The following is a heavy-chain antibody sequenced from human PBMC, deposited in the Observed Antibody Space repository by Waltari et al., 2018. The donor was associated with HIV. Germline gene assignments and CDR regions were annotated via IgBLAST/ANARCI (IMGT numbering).Heavy chain of an antibody. V-gene: IGHV4-34*01. CDR2: ISQRRIT. CDR1: GGSFSDYY. J-gene: IGHJ4*02. D-gene: IGHD1-26*01. CDR3: ATMRSTIEGPPSDS. Sequence: QVQLQQWGAGLLKPSETLSLTCAVYGGSFSDYYWSWIRQPPGQGLEWIGEISQRRITNYNPSLKSRVSISVDTSKNQFSLKLTSVTAADTAVYYCATMRSTIEGPPSDSWGQGTLVTVSS.